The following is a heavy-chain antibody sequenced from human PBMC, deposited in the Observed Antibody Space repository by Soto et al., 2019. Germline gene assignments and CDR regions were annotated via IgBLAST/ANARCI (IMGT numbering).Heavy chain of an antibody. CDR1: GFTFTRYS. V-gene: IGHV3-21*01. Sequence: GGSLRLSCAASGFTFTRYSMNWVRQAPGKGLEWVSSISSTTNYIYYADSMKGRFTVSRDNAKDSVYLEMNSLSAEDTALYYCARESEDLTSNFDYWGQGTLVTVSS. J-gene: IGHJ4*02. CDR2: ISSTTNYI. CDR3: ARESEDLTSNFDY.